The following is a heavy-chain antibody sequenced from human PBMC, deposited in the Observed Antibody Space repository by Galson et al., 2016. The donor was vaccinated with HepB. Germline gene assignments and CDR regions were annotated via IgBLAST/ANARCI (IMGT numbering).Heavy chain of an antibody. Sequence: SVKVSCKASGYILTDYGISWVRQAPGQGLEWMGWISAINGNTKYAQKVQGRVTMTADTSTNTAYMELRTLGFDDTAVYYCARDSGSSLSYWGQGTLVTVSS. V-gene: IGHV1-18*01. CDR2: ISAINGNT. CDR3: ARDSGSSLSY. CDR1: GYILTDYG. J-gene: IGHJ4*02. D-gene: IGHD6-13*01.